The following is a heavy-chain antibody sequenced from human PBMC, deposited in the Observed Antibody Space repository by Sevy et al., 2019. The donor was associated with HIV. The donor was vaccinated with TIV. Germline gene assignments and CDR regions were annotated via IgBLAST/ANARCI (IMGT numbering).Heavy chain of an antibody. Sequence: GGSLRLSCAASGFTFGSYWMTWVRQAPGKGLEWVANIKEDGSGRFYVDSVRGRFTVSRDNAKKTLYLQMNNLRGEDTALYYCARLYSSSSVSGLDNWGQGALVTVST. J-gene: IGHJ4*02. CDR2: IKEDGSGR. D-gene: IGHD6-6*01. CDR3: ARLYSSSSVSGLDN. CDR1: GFTFGSYW. V-gene: IGHV3-7*01.